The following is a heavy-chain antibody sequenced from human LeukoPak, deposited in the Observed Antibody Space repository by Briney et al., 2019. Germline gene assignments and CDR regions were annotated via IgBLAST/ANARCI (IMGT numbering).Heavy chain of an antibody. CDR1: GGSISSYY. D-gene: IGHD1-26*01. V-gene: IGHV4-59*12. CDR3: ARGPVGATWFDY. J-gene: IGHJ4*02. Sequence: PSETLSLTCTVSGGSISSYYWSWIRQPPGKGLEWIGYIYYSGSTNYNPSLKSRVTISVDTSKNQFSLKLSSVTAADTAVYYCARGPVGATWFDYWGQGTLVTVSS. CDR2: IYYSGST.